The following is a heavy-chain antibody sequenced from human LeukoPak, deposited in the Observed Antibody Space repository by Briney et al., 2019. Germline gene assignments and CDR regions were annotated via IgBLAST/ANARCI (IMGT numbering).Heavy chain of an antibody. CDR1: GFTLSSYA. D-gene: IGHD1-26*01. V-gene: IGHV3-64*01. Sequence: GGSLRLSCAASGFTLSSYAMHWVRQAPGKGLEYVSAISKNGGNTYYANSVRGRFSISRDNSKNTLYLQMGSLRTEDMAVYYCARVGEGRYYQYYYMDVWGKGTTVTVSS. CDR2: ISKNGGNT. J-gene: IGHJ6*03. CDR3: ARVGEGRYYQYYYMDV.